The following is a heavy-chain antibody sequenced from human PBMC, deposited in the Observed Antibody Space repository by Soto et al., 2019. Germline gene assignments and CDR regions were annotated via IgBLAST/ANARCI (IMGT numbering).Heavy chain of an antibody. V-gene: IGHV3-23*01. CDR2: ISGSGDSK. CDR1: GFDFSTFG. Sequence: GGSLRLSCAASGFDFSTFGMNWVRQGPGKGLEWGSGISGSGDSKHYSDSLKGRFTISRDNSKNTLFLQMNSLRAEDTAVYYCARIPFDHVWGTDRYSPNFDYWGQGTQVTVSS. J-gene: IGHJ4*02. D-gene: IGHD3-16*02. CDR3: ARIPFDHVWGTDRYSPNFDY.